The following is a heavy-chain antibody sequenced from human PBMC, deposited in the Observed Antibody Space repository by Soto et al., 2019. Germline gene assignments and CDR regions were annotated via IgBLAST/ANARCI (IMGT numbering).Heavy chain of an antibody. CDR1: GFAFISYA. Sequence: GGSLRLSCAASGFAFISYAIIWCRHSPGKWLEWVSAISGSGGSTYYADSVKGRFTISRDNSKNTLYLQMNSLRAEDTAVYYCANPPYSSSFLAGGQGTPVTVSS. CDR3: ANPPYSSSFLA. CDR2: ISGSGGST. D-gene: IGHD6-6*01. V-gene: IGHV3-23*01. J-gene: IGHJ4*02.